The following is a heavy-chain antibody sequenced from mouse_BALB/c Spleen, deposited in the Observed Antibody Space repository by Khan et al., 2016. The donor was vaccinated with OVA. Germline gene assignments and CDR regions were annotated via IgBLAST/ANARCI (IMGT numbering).Heavy chain of an antibody. Sequence: EVELVESGGDLVKPGGSLKLSCAASGFTFSNYAMSWVRQSPEKRLEWVASIGSGDSTYYPDSVKGRLTICRDKARNILYLQMSSLRSEDTALYYCAKYYWIAYWGQGTLVTVSA. CDR1: GFTFSNYA. J-gene: IGHJ3*01. CDR3: AKYYWIAY. CDR2: IGSGDST. D-gene: IGHD1-1*01. V-gene: IGHV5-6-5*01.